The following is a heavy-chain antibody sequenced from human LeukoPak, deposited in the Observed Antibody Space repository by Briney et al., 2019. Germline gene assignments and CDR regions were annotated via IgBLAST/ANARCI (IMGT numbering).Heavy chain of an antibody. J-gene: IGHJ4*02. CDR3: ARGRYGSGSYDY. D-gene: IGHD3-10*01. V-gene: IGHV4-34*01. CDR2: INHSGSN. Sequence: SETLSLTCAVYGGSFSGYYWSWIRQPPGKGLEWIGEINHSGSNNYNPSLKSRVTISVDTSKNQLSLKLSSVTAADTAVYYCARGRYGSGSYDYWGQGTLVTVSS. CDR1: GGSFSGYY.